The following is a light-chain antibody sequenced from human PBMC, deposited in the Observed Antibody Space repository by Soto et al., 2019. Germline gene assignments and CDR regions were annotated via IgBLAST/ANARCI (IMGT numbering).Light chain of an antibody. Sequence: DIQMTQSPSSLSASIGDRITITCQASQDIGNSLNWYQQKSGKAPNLLIYDVSRLGAGVPSRFSGSGSRTNFRLTISGLQREDIATYYCQQFGSVPLTFGGGTKLEIK. CDR2: DVS. CDR3: QQFGSVPLT. CDR1: QDIGNS. J-gene: IGKJ4*01. V-gene: IGKV1-33*01.